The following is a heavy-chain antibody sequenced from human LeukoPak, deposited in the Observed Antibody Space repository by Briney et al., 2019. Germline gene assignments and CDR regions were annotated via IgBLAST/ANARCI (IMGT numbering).Heavy chain of an antibody. CDR2: ISYDGSNK. Sequence: GRSLRLSCAASGFTFSSYGMHWVRQAPGKGLEWVAVISYDGSNKYYADSVKGRFTISRDNSKNTLYLQMNSLRAEDTAVYYCAKENYDFWSTYGMDVWGQGTTVTVSS. D-gene: IGHD3-3*01. J-gene: IGHJ6*02. CDR1: GFTFSSYG. V-gene: IGHV3-30*18. CDR3: AKENYDFWSTYGMDV.